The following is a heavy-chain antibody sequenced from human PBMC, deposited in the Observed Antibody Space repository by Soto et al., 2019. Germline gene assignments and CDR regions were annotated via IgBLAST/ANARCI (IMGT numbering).Heavy chain of an antibody. V-gene: IGHV3-23*01. CDR1: GFTFSSYA. CDR2: ISGSGGST. D-gene: IGHD3-22*01. CDR3: AKARGQTMIDDFYFEY. Sequence: GGSLRLSCAASGFTFSSYAMSWVRQAPGKELEWVSAISGSGGSTYYADSVKGRFTISRDNSKNTLYLQMNSLRAEDTAVYYCAKARGQTMIDDFYFEYWGKGTLVTVSA. J-gene: IGHJ4*02.